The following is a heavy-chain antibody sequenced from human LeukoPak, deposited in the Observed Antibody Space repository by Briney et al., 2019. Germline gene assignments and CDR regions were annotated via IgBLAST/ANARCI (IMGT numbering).Heavy chain of an antibody. CDR2: VFDSGGT. Sequence: SETLSLTCTVSGGSISNYWWSWIRQPPGKGLEWIGYVFDSGGTNYNPSLKSRVTISVDTSKKQFSLRLSSVTAADTAMYYCARGYSSSWNYFDYWGLGTLVTVSS. D-gene: IGHD6-13*01. V-gene: IGHV4-59*01. CDR1: GGSISNYW. J-gene: IGHJ4*02. CDR3: ARGYSSSWNYFDY.